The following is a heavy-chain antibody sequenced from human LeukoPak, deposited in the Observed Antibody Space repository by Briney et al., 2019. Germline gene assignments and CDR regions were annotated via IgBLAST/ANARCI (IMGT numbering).Heavy chain of an antibody. CDR1: GFTFSTYW. Sequence: GGSLRLSCAASGFTFSTYWMSWVRQAPGKGLEWVAQIKSDGTDKYYVDSVKGRFTVSRDNAKNSLHLQMNSLRAEDTAVYYCARPLEGTGGNWYFDLWGRGTLVTVSS. CDR3: ARPLEGTGGNWYFDL. J-gene: IGHJ2*01. D-gene: IGHD1-14*01. CDR2: IKSDGTDK. V-gene: IGHV3-7*04.